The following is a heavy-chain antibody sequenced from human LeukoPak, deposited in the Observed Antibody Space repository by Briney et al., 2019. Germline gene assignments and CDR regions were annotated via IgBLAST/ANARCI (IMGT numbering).Heavy chain of an antibody. Sequence: QSGGSLRLSCAASGFTFDDYAMHWVRQAPGRGLEWVSGINWKSGGIGYADSVKGRFTISRDNAKNSLYLQMNSLRAEDTALYYCAKGPGSSTNLRWFDPWGQGTLVTVSS. CDR1: GFTFDDYA. J-gene: IGHJ5*02. CDR2: INWKSGGI. D-gene: IGHD2-2*01. CDR3: AKGPGSSTNLRWFDP. V-gene: IGHV3-9*01.